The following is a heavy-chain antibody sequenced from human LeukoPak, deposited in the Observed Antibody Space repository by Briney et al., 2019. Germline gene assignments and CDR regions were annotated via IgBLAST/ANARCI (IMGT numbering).Heavy chain of an antibody. CDR3: AKRPSFGAATYPGGSYDH. Sequence: GGSLRLSCVVSGFNFSNFAMTWVRQAPGQGLQWVSGISGTGEETYYADSVKGRITISRDNSKNTIYLQMNTLRGEDTALYYCAKRPSFGAATYPGGSYDHWGQGTMVTVSS. CDR2: ISGTGEET. CDR1: GFNFSNFA. J-gene: IGHJ4*02. D-gene: IGHD2-15*01. V-gene: IGHV3-23*01.